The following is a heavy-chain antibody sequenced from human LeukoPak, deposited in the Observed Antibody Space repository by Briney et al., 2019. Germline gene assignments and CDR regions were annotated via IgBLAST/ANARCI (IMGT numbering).Heavy chain of an antibody. V-gene: IGHV4-59*11. CDR1: GGSISSHY. Sequence: PSETLSLTCTVSGGSISSHYWSWIRQPPGKGLEWIWYIYYSGSTNYNPSLKSRVTISVDTSKNQFSLKLSSVTAADTAVYYCARALIVGRFDYWGQGTLVTVSS. CDR3: ARALIVGRFDY. J-gene: IGHJ4*02. D-gene: IGHD3-22*01. CDR2: IYYSGST.